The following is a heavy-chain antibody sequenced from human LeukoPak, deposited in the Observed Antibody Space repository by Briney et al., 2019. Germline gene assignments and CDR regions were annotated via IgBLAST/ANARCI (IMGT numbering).Heavy chain of an antibody. D-gene: IGHD6-13*01. CDR2: INPSGGST. CDR3: AREAGIAAAGTFYYYMDV. J-gene: IGHJ6*03. Sequence: ASVKVSCKASGYTFTSYYMHWVRQAPGQGLEWTGIINPSGGSTSYAQKFQGRVTMTRDTSTSTVYMELSSLRSEDTAVYYCAREAGIAAAGTFYYYMDVWGKGTTVTVSS. V-gene: IGHV1-46*01. CDR1: GYTFTSYY.